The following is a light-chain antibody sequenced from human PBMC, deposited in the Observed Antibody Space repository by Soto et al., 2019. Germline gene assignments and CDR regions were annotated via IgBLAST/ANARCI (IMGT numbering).Light chain of an antibody. V-gene: IGKV3-15*01. CDR2: GAS. J-gene: IGKJ5*01. CDR3: QQHYINPIT. CDR1: QSVSSN. Sequence: EIVMTQSPATLSVSPGERATLSCRASQSVSSNLAWYQQKPGQAPRLLIYGASTRATGIPARFSGSGSGTEFTLTINSLQAEDVAVYYCQQHYINPITFGQGTRLEIK.